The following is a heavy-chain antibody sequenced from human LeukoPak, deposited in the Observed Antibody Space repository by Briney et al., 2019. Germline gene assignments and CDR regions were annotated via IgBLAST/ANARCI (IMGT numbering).Heavy chain of an antibody. V-gene: IGHV3-53*01. Sequence: PGGSLRLSCAASGFTVSSNYMSWVRQAPGKGLEWVSVIYSGGSTYYADSVKGRFTISRDNSKNMLYLQMNSLRAEDTAVYYCARDRSGYDLNARFYHYYMDVWGKGTTVTVSS. CDR3: ARDRSGYDLNARFYHYYMDV. D-gene: IGHD5-12*01. J-gene: IGHJ6*03. CDR2: IYSGGST. CDR1: GFTVSSNY.